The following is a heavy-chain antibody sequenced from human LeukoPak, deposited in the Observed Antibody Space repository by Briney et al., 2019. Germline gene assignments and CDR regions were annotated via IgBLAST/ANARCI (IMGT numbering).Heavy chain of an antibody. CDR3: ARDQEWELLSNIDY. V-gene: IGHV3-21*01. D-gene: IGHD1-26*01. Sequence: PGGSLRLSCAASGFTFSGYSMNWVRQAPGKGLEWVSSISSSSSYIYYADSVKGRFTISRDNAKNSLYLQMNSLRAEDTAVYYCARDQEWELLSNIDYWGQGTLVTVSS. J-gene: IGHJ4*02. CDR1: GFTFSGYS. CDR2: ISSSSSYI.